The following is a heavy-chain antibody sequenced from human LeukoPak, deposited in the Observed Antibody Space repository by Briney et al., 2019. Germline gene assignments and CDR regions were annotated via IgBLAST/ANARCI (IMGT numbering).Heavy chain of an antibody. CDR1: GFTFSSNA. Sequence: GGSLRLSCAAAGFTFSSNAMSWVRQAPGKGLEWVSSISGSGGHARYADSMKGRFTISRDNSVDTLYLQLNSLSAEDTAIYYCGKDPNGDYVGAFDFWGQGTMVTVSS. CDR2: ISGSGGHA. J-gene: IGHJ3*01. CDR3: GKDPNGDYVGAFDF. V-gene: IGHV3-23*01. D-gene: IGHD4-17*01.